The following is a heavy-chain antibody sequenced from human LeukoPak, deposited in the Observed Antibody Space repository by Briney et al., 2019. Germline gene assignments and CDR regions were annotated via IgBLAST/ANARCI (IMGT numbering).Heavy chain of an antibody. CDR1: GYTFTGYY. J-gene: IGHJ3*02. V-gene: IGHV1-2*02. CDR2: INPNSGGT. CDR3: ARGLERRDAFDI. D-gene: IGHD1-1*01. Sequence: ASVKVSCKASGYTFTGYYMHWVRQAPGQGLEWMGWINPNSGGTNYAQKFQGRVTTTRDTSISTAYMELSRLRSDDTAVYYCARGLERRDAFDIWGQGTMVTVSS.